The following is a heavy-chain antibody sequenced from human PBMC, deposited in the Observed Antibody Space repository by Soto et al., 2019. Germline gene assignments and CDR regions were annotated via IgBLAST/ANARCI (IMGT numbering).Heavy chain of an antibody. CDR2: MNPNSANT. CDR3: ARRRVVVSSCPYHRDLLAVPTQGSTDP. V-gene: IGHV1-8*01. Sequence: GSSVQASCKASGYTFTSNDINWVRQAPGQGLEWLGWMNPNSANTGYAQKFQGRVNMTMNTATNTAYMELSSLRSEDTAVYYCARRRVVVSSCPYHRDLLAVPTQGSTDP. D-gene: IGHD2-15*01. J-gene: IGHJ5*02. CDR1: GYTFTSND.